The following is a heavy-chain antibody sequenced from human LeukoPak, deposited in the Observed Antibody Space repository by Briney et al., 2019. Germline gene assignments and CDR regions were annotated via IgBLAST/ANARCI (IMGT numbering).Heavy chain of an antibody. CDR3: TMGAHRKLYYFDY. J-gene: IGHJ4*02. CDR2: IRSKANSYAT. V-gene: IGHV3-73*01. CDR1: GFTFSGSA. Sequence: GGSLRLSCAASGFTFSGSAMHWVRQASGEGLEWVGRIRSKANSYATAYAASVNGRFTISRDDSKNTAYLQMNSLKTEDTAVYYCTMGAHRKLYYFDYWGQGTLVTVSS. D-gene: IGHD3-16*01.